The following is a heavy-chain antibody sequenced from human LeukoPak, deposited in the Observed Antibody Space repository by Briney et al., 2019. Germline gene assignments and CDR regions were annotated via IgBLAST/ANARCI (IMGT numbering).Heavy chain of an antibody. D-gene: IGHD1-1*01. CDR3: ASVQDYYYGMDV. V-gene: IGHV3-48*04. J-gene: IGHJ6*02. Sequence: GGSLRLSCAASGFTFSSYWMHWVRQAPGKGLEWVSYISSSGSTIYYADSVKGRFTISRDNAKNSLYLQMNSLRAEDTAVYYCASVQDYYYGMDVWGQGTTVTVSS. CDR2: ISSSGSTI. CDR1: GFTFSSYW.